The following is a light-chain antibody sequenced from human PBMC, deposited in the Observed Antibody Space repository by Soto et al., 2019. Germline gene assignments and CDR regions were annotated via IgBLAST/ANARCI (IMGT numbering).Light chain of an antibody. Sequence: DIQMTQSPSSLSVSVGDRVTITCRTSHSISTYLNWYQQKPGKPPKVLIYAASSWQSGVPSRFSGSGSGTDFTLIISSLQPEDSATYYCQQTYSRFLSFGGGTKVEIK. CDR1: HSISTY. CDR3: QQTYSRFLS. J-gene: IGKJ4*01. CDR2: AAS. V-gene: IGKV1-39*01.